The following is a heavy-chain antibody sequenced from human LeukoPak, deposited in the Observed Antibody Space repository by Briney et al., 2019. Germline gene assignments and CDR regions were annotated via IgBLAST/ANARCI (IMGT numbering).Heavy chain of an antibody. CDR1: GGTFSSYA. D-gene: IGHD6-13*01. V-gene: IGHV1-69*04. Sequence: ASVKVSCKASGGTFSSYAISWVRQAPGQGLEWMGRIIPILGIANYAQKFQGRVTITADKSTSTAYMELSSLRSEDTAVYYCARVGGGAAAVVFDIWGQGTMVTVPS. CDR3: ARVGGGAAAVVFDI. CDR2: IIPILGIA. J-gene: IGHJ3*02.